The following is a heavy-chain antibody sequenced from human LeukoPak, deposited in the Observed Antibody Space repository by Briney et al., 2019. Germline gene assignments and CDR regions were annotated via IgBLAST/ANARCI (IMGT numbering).Heavy chain of an antibody. J-gene: IGHJ3*02. Sequence: GGSLRLSCAASGFTFSSYWMSWVRQAPGKGLEWVSSISSSSSYIYYADSVKGRFTISRDNGKNSLYLQMNSLRAEDTAVYFCASYSGSFNIWGQGTMVTVSS. V-gene: IGHV3-21*01. CDR3: ASYSGSFNI. D-gene: IGHD1-26*01. CDR2: ISSSSSYI. CDR1: GFTFSSYW.